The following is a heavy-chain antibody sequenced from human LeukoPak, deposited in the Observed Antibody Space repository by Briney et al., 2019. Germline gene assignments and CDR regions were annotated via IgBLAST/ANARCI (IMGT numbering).Heavy chain of an antibody. D-gene: IGHD2-2*01. CDR3: ARGSRFLDF. Sequence: GASVKVSCKASGYTFTSEDIHWVRQAPGQGLEWMGIINPSDGRTTYSPNFQDRVALTRDMSTSTVYMELSSLRSEDTALYYCARGSRFLDFWGQGTLVTVSS. CDR1: GYTFTSED. J-gene: IGHJ4*02. CDR2: INPSDGRT. V-gene: IGHV1-46*01.